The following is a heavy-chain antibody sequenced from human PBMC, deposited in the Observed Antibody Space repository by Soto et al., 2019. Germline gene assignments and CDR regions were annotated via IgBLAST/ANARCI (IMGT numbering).Heavy chain of an antibody. V-gene: IGHV4-59*08. CDR3: ARARYYYGSGSYYIGFDY. D-gene: IGHD3-10*01. Sequence: SETLSLTCTVSGGSISSYYWSWIRQPPGKGLEWIGYIYYSGSTNYNPSLKSRVTISVDTSKNQFSLKLSSVTAADTAVYYCARARYYYGSGSYYIGFDYWGQGTLVTVSS. CDR2: IYYSGST. CDR1: GGSISSYY. J-gene: IGHJ4*02.